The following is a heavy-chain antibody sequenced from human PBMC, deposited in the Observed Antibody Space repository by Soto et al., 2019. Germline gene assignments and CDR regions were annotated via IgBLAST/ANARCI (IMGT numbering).Heavy chain of an antibody. CDR1: GFTATNNY. V-gene: IGHV3-53*01. Sequence: GGSFSLSCAASGFTATNNYMSWVRQAPGQGMEWVSVIYRGGSTYYADSVKGRFTISRDNSKHTLYLQMNRLRTAHTAVYYCTRDYGPPNYYYCMDDWGQGTMVTVSS. D-gene: IGHD3-10*01. CDR2: IYRGGST. CDR3: TRDYGPPNYYYCMDD. J-gene: IGHJ6*02.